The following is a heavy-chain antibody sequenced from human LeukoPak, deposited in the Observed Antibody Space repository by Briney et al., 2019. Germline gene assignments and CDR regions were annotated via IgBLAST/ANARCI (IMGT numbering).Heavy chain of an antibody. V-gene: IGHV3-48*03. Sequence: PGGSLRLSCAASGFTFRGYEMNWVRQAPGKGLEGGSYISRSGTIISYADSVRGRLTISRDSAKNSLYLQMNSLRAEDTAVYYCARERGDYYFDYWGQGTLVTVSS. J-gene: IGHJ4*02. CDR2: ISRSGTII. CDR1: GFTFRGYE. CDR3: ARERGDYYFDY. D-gene: IGHD3-3*01.